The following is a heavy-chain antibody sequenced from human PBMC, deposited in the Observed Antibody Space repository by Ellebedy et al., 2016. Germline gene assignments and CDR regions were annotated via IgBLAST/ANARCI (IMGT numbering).Heavy chain of an antibody. V-gene: IGHV3-7*01. D-gene: IGHD2-15*01. J-gene: IGHJ4*02. CDR1: GFTFSTFW. CDR3: ARIYCGGGGCYYDF. CDR2: INQDGSKK. Sequence: ETLSLTCAASGFTFSTFWMSWVRQAPGKGLEWVANINQDGSKKYYVDSVKGRFTISRDNAKNSLYLQMNSLRAEDTAVYYCARIYCGGGGCYYDFWGQGTLVTVSS.